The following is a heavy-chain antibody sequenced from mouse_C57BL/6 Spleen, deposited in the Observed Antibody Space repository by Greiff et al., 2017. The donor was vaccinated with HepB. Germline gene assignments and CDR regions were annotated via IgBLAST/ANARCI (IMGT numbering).Heavy chain of an antibody. J-gene: IGHJ3*01. CDR1: GFTFSDYG. D-gene: IGHD4-1*01. Sequence: VQLQQSGGGLVKPGGSLKLSCAASGFTFSDYGMHWVRQAPEKGLGWVAYISSGSSTIYYADTVKGRFTISRDNAKNTLFLQMTSLRSEDTAMYYCARTGTGAWFAYWGQGTLVTVSA. CDR2: ISSGSSTI. V-gene: IGHV5-17*01. CDR3: ARTGTGAWFAY.